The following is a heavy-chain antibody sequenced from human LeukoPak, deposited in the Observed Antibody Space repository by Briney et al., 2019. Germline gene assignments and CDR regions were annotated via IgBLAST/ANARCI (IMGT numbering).Heavy chain of an antibody. CDR1: GGPISSYY. V-gene: IGHV4-59*01. D-gene: IGHD3-22*01. CDR2: IYYSGST. CDR3: ARVYDYYDSSGYYLRDAFDI. J-gene: IGHJ3*02. Sequence: SETLSLTCTVSGGPISSYYWSWIRQPPGKGLEWIGYIYYSGSTNYNPSLKSRVTISVDTSKNQFSLKLSSVTAADTAVYYCARVYDYYDSSGYYLRDAFDIWGQGTMVTVSS.